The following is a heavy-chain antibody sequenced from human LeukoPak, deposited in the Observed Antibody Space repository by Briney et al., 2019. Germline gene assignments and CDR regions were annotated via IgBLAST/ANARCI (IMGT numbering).Heavy chain of an antibody. V-gene: IGHV3-48*01. CDR1: GFTFSSYS. J-gene: IGHJ4*02. Sequence: PGGSLRLSCAASGFTFSSYSMNWVRQAPGKGLEWVSYISSSSSTIYYADSVKGRFTISRDDAKNSLYLQMNSLRAQDTAVYYCARSYDYVWGSYRELFDYWGQGTLVTVSS. CDR2: ISSSSSTI. D-gene: IGHD3-16*02. CDR3: ARSYDYVWGSYRELFDY.